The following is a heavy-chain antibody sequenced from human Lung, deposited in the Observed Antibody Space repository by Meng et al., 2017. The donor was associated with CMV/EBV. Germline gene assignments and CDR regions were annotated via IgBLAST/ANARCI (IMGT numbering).Heavy chain of an antibody. J-gene: IGHJ6*02. CDR3: ARSFYDFWSGYTDYYYGMDV. D-gene: IGHD3-3*01. CDR1: GYXFTSYW. Sequence: GEXXKISCKGSGYXFTSYWIGWVRQMPGKGLEWMGIIYPGDSDTRYSPSFQGQVTISADKSISTAYLQWSSLKASDTAMYYCARSFYDFWSGYTDYYYGMDVXGQGXTVTVSS. CDR2: IYPGDSDT. V-gene: IGHV5-51*01.